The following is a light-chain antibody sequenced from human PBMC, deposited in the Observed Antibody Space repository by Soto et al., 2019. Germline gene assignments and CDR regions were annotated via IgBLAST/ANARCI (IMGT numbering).Light chain of an antibody. Sequence: QSVLTQLPSASGTPGQRVTISCSGANSNIGSNPVNWYQQLPGTAPKLLIYSDDQRPSGVPDRFSGSKSVTSASLAISGLQSEDEADYYCAAWDHSLNGYVFGIGTKVTVL. CDR2: SDD. J-gene: IGLJ1*01. V-gene: IGLV1-44*01. CDR3: AAWDHSLNGYV. CDR1: NSNIGSNP.